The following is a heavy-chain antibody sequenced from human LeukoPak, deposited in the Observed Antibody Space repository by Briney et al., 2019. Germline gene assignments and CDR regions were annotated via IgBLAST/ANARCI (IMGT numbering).Heavy chain of an antibody. CDR1: GFTFSSYW. CDR3: ARDHSPAQNEGYSSGWYPTVYYYYGMDV. Sequence: GGSLRLSCAASGFTFSSYWMSWVRQAPGKGLEWVANIKQDGSEKYYVDSAKGRFTISRDNAKNSLYLQMNSLRAEDTAVYYCARDHSPAQNEGYSSGWYPTVYYYYGMDVWGQGTTVTVSS. J-gene: IGHJ6*02. CDR2: IKQDGSEK. D-gene: IGHD6-19*01. V-gene: IGHV3-7*01.